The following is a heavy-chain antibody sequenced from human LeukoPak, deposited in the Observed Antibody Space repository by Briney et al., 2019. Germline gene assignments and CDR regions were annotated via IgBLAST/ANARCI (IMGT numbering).Heavy chain of an antibody. CDR3: ARSLRIQLWSANFDY. V-gene: IGHV1-18*01. D-gene: IGHD5-18*01. Sequence: GASVKVSCKASGYTFTSYGISWVRQAPGQGLEWMEWISAYNGNTNYAQKLQDRVTMTTDTSTSTAYMELRSLRSDDTAVYYCARSLRIQLWSANFDYWGQGTLVTVSS. J-gene: IGHJ4*02. CDR1: GYTFTSYG. CDR2: ISAYNGNT.